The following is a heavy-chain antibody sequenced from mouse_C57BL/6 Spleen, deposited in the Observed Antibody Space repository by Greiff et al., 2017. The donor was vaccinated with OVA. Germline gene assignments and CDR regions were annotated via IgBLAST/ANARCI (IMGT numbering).Heavy chain of an antibody. CDR3: TTGVTTSAY. CDR2: IDPENGDT. D-gene: IGHD2-3*01. J-gene: IGHJ3*01. Sequence: VQLQQSGAELVRPGASVKLSCTASGFNIKDDYMHWVKQRPEQGLEWIGWIDPENGDTEYASKFQGKATITADTSSNTAYLQLSSLTSEDTAVYYCTTGVTTSAYWGQGTLVTVSA. CDR1: GFNIKDDY. V-gene: IGHV14-4*01.